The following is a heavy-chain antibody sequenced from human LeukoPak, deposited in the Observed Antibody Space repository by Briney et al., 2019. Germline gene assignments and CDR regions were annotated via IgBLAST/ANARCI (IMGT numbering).Heavy chain of an antibody. V-gene: IGHV3-23*01. CDR1: GFTFSSYA. CDR3: ARAITIDY. J-gene: IGHJ4*02. D-gene: IGHD1-20*01. CDR2: ISGSGGST. Sequence: PGGSLRLSCAASGFTFSSYAMSWVRQAPGKGLEWVSAISGSGGSTYYADSVKGRFSISRDNAKNSLYLQMNSLRAEDTAVYYCARAITIDYWGQGTLVTVSS.